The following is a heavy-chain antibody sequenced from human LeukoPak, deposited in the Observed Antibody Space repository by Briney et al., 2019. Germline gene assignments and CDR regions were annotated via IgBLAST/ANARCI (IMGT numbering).Heavy chain of an antibody. D-gene: IGHD2-15*01. CDR3: ARVYCSGGSCYGYYFDY. CDR1: GFTFSSYA. Sequence: GGSLRLSCAASGFTFSSYAMSWVRQAPGKGLEWVSAISGSGGSTYYADSVKGRFTISRDNSKNTLYLQMNSLRAEDTAVYYCARVYCSGGSCYGYYFDYWGQGTLVTVSS. J-gene: IGHJ4*02. V-gene: IGHV3-23*01. CDR2: ISGSGGST.